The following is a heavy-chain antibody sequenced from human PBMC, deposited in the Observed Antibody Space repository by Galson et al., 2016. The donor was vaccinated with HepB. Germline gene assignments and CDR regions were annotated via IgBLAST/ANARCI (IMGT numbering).Heavy chain of an antibody. CDR1: GYIFTSYW. V-gene: IGHV5-51*01. D-gene: IGHD2-15*01. CDR2: IYPGDSDT. Sequence: QSGAEVKKPGESLKISCKGSGYIFTSYWIGWVRQMPGKGLEWMGIIYPGDSDTRYSPSFQGQVTISADQSISTAYLQWSTLKASDTAMDYCARRPGGRWSTPDDAFDIWGQGTMVTVSS. CDR3: ARRPGGRWSTPDDAFDI. J-gene: IGHJ3*02.